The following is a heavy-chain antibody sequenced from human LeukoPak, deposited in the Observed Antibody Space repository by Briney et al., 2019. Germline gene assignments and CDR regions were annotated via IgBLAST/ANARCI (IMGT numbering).Heavy chain of an antibody. V-gene: IGHV3-53*01. CDR3: ARLGCSGGSCYSGEDYFDY. CDR2: IYSGGST. Sequence: GGSLRLSCAASGFTVSSNYMSWVRQAPGKGLEWVSVIYSGGSTYYADSVKGRFTISRDNSKNTLYLQMNSLRAEDTAVYYCARLGCSGGSCYSGEDYFDYWRQGTLVTVSS. CDR1: GFTVSSNY. J-gene: IGHJ4*02. D-gene: IGHD2-15*01.